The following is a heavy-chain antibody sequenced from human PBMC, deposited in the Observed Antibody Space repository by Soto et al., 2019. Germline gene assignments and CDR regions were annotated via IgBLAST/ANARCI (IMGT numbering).Heavy chain of an antibody. V-gene: IGHV2-70*01. Sequence: ESGPTLVNPTQTLTLTCTFSGFSLSTSGMCVSWIRQPPGKALEWLALIDWDDDKYYSTSLKTRLTISKDTSKNQVVLTMTNMDPVDTATYYCARMASYDSSGYYGMFDYWGQGTLVTVSS. CDR1: GFSLSTSGMC. D-gene: IGHD3-22*01. CDR3: ARMASYDSSGYYGMFDY. CDR2: IDWDDDK. J-gene: IGHJ4*02.